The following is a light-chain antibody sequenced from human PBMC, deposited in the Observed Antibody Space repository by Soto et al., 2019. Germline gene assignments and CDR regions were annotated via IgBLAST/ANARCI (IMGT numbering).Light chain of an antibody. J-gene: IGKJ1*01. CDR1: QSINIW. CDR3: QQYNSYSWT. V-gene: IGKV1-5*03. Sequence: DIQMTQSPSTLSASVGDRVTITCRASQSINIWLAWYQQKPGKAPNLLIYKASSLESGVPSRFSGSGSGTEFTLTISSLQPDDFATYYCQQYNSYSWTFGQGTKVEIK. CDR2: KAS.